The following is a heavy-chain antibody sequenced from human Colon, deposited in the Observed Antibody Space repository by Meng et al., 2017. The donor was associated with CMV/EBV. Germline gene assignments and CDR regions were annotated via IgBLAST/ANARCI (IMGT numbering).Heavy chain of an antibody. J-gene: IGHJ6*02. CDR2: IYDSGST. V-gene: IGHV4-38-2*02. Sequence: GSLRLSCTVSGYSISSGYYWGWIRQPPGKGLEWSGSIYDSGSTYYNPSLKSRVTILVDTSKNQFSLKLSSVTAADTAVYYCARELGQWLATYYFYYAMDVWGQGTTVTVSS. CDR3: ARELGQWLATYYFYYAMDV. D-gene: IGHD6-19*01. CDR1: GYSISSGYY.